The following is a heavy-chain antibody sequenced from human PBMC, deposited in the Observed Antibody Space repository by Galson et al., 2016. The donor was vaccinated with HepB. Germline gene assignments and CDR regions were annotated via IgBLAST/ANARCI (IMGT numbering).Heavy chain of an antibody. J-gene: IGHJ4*03. CDR1: GYTFSAYG. V-gene: IGHV1-18*01. CDR3: ARDSDCSGGNCYFDS. Sequence: SVKVSCKASGYTFSAYGTTWVRQAPGQGLEWMGWISVYNGNTNYAQRFRGRVTMTTDTSTSTAYMELRSLRSDDTAAYYCARDSDCSGGNCYFDSWGQGTLVTVSS. CDR2: ISVYNGNT. D-gene: IGHD2-15*01.